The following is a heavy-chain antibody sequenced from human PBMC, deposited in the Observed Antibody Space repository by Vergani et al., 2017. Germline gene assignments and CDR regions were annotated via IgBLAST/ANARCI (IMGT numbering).Heavy chain of an antibody. CDR1: GFTFSNFS. CDR3: AKYLRDSTDGLPDS. J-gene: IGHJ4*02. D-gene: IGHD2-21*02. V-gene: IGHV3-30*02. CDR2: IGKDGIKT. Sequence: QVQLVESAGGVVQPGGSLRLSCAASGFTFSNFSMHWIRQAPGKGLEWLAYIGKDGIKTRYRDAVKGRFTVSRDNSKDILYLQMDSLRSEDTALYYCAKYLRDSTDGLPDSWGPGTLVIVSS.